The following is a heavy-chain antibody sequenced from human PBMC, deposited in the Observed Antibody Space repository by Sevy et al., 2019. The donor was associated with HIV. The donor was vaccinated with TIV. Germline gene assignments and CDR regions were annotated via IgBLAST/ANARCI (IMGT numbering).Heavy chain of an antibody. J-gene: IGHJ5*02. CDR2: LNPTSGGT. V-gene: IGHV1-2*06. D-gene: IGHD6-19*01. CDR3: AGQTSGWYDWFDP. Sequence: ASVKVSCKASAYNFIGYYIHWLRQAPGQGLEWIGRLNPTSGGTKYAHKFQGRVTVTIYMSVSTAYMELTKLTSDDTAIYYCAGQTSGWYDWFDPWGPGTLVTVSS. CDR1: AYNFIGYY.